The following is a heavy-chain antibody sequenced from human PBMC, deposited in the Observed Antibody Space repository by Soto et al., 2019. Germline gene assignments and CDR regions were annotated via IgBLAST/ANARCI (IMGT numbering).Heavy chain of an antibody. J-gene: IGHJ6*02. CDR1: RASLVDHY. D-gene: IGHD5-18*01. V-gene: IGHV4-34*01. Sequence: SETLSVTCAVFRASLVDHYWAWSRQSPDKGLEWTGEVHPSGSTDYNPSLKSRLTLSLDTSKNQFSLKVASVTAADTAVYFCARGKPSGYRFGPRNFFYYGLDVWGPGTTVTVSS. CDR2: VHPSGST. CDR3: ARGKPSGYRFGPRNFFYYGLDV.